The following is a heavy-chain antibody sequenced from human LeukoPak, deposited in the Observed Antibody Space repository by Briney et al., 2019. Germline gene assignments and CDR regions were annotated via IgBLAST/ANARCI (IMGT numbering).Heavy chain of an antibody. J-gene: IGHJ4*02. D-gene: IGHD4-11*01. CDR2: ISGSGGST. CDR1: GFTFSNYG. CDR3: AKGRGSNYPYYFDY. V-gene: IGHV3-23*01. Sequence: PGGSLRLSCAASGFTFSNYGMSWVRQAPGKGLEWVSAISGSGGSTYYADSVKGRFTISRDNSRNTLYLQMNSLRAEDTAVYYCAKGRGSNYPYYFDYWGQGTLVTVSS.